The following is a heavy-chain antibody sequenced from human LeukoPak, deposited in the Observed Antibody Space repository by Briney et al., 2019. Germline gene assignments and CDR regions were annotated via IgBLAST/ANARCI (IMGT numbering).Heavy chain of an antibody. Sequence: SETLSLTCTVSGGSISSSSYYWGWIRQPRGKGLEWIGSIYYSGSTYYNPSLKSRVTISVDTSKNQFSLKLSSVTAAVTAVYYCARQTIFGVVSDYWGQGTLVTVSS. J-gene: IGHJ4*02. CDR1: GGSISSSSYY. CDR2: IYYSGST. D-gene: IGHD3-3*01. CDR3: ARQTIFGVVSDY. V-gene: IGHV4-39*01.